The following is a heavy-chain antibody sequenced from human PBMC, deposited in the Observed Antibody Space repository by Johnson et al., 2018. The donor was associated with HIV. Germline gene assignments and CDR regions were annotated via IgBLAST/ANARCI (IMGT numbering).Heavy chain of an antibody. V-gene: IGHV3-20*04. CDR2: IKWNGGGT. J-gene: IGHJ3*02. D-gene: IGHD3-22*01. CDR1: EFTFDDYA. CDR3: ARATYYDSRDDAFDI. Sequence: VQLVESGGGLIQPGGSLRLSCAASEFTFDDYAMSWVRQVPGKGLEWVSGIKWNGGGTGYADSVKGRFTISRDNSKNTLYLQMNSLRAEDTAVYYCARATYYDSRDDAFDIWGQGTMVTVSS.